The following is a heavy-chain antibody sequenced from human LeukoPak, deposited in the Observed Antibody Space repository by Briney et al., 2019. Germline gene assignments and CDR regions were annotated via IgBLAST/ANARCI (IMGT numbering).Heavy chain of an antibody. CDR2: ISYDGSNK. CDR1: GFTFSSYA. Sequence: TGGSLRLSCAASGFTFSSYAMHWVRQAPGKGLEWVAVISYDGSNKYYADSVKGRFTISRDNSKNTLYLQMNSLRAEDTAVYYCARDRAMVRGLPDYCYYGMDVWGQGTTVTVSS. D-gene: IGHD3-10*01. V-gene: IGHV3-30-3*01. J-gene: IGHJ6*02. CDR3: ARDRAMVRGLPDYCYYGMDV.